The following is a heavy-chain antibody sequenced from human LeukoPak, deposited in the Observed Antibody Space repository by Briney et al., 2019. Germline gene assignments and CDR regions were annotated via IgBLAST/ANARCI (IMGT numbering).Heavy chain of an antibody. V-gene: IGHV3-53*01. J-gene: IGHJ4*02. CDR2: IYSGTSI. Sequence: GGSLRLSCAASVFTVSNNYVSWVRQAPGEGLDWVLIIYSGTSIYYAESVKARFTISRDNSKNPLYLQMNSLRTEDTAVYCCARSTYSGSYRYYFNSWGQGTLVTVSS. D-gene: IGHD1-26*01. CDR1: VFTVSNNY. CDR3: ARSTYSGSYRYYFNS.